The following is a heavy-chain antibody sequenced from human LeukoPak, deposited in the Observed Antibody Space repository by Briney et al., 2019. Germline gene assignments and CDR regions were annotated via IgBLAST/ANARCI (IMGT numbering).Heavy chain of an antibody. CDR2: ISYDGSNK. V-gene: IGHV3-30*18. J-gene: IGHJ6*02. Sequence: GGSLRLSCAASGFTFRNYGMHWVRQAPGKGLDWVAVISYDGSNKYYADSVKGRFTISRDNSKNTLYLQMNSLRAEDTAVYYCAKGWKYYDILTGYYNVYGMDVWGQGTTVTVSS. CDR3: AKGWKYYDILTGYYNVYGMDV. D-gene: IGHD3-9*01. CDR1: GFTFRNYG.